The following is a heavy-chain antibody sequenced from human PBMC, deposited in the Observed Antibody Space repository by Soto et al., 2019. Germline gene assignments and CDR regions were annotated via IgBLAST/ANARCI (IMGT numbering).Heavy chain of an antibody. V-gene: IGHV4-4*02. Sequence: TLSLTCAVSGGSISSSNWWSWVRQPPGEGLEWIGEIYHSGSTNYNPSLKSRVTISVDKSKNQFSLKLSSVTAADTAVYYCARRVTTVTTAQVHNWFDPWGQGTLVTVSS. CDR3: ARRVTTVTTAQVHNWFDP. J-gene: IGHJ5*02. CDR1: GGSISSSNW. CDR2: IYHSGST. D-gene: IGHD4-17*01.